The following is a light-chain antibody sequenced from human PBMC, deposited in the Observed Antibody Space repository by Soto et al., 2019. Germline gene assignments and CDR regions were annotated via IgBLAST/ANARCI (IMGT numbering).Light chain of an antibody. Sequence: QSVLTQPPSVSGAPGQRVTISRTGSSSNIGAGYDVHWYQQLPGTVPKLLIYGNSNRPSGVPDRFSGSKSGTSASLAITGLQAEDEADYYCQSYDNSLSAYVVFGGGTKLTVL. CDR3: QSYDNSLSAYVV. J-gene: IGLJ2*01. CDR1: SSNIGAGYD. CDR2: GNS. V-gene: IGLV1-40*01.